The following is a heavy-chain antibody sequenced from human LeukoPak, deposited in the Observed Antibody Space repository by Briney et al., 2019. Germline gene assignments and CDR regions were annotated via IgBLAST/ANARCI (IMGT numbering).Heavy chain of an antibody. CDR3: ARRLRPGDYFDY. Sequence: PSETLSLTCTVSGGSIRSSSYYWGWIRQPPGKGLEWIGSIYYSGNVYYNPSLKGRVTISVDTSKNQFSLKLNSVTAADTAVFYCARRLRPGDYFDYWGQGILVTVSS. CDR2: IYYSGNV. CDR1: GGSIRSSSYY. J-gene: IGHJ4*02. D-gene: IGHD3-16*01. V-gene: IGHV4-39*01.